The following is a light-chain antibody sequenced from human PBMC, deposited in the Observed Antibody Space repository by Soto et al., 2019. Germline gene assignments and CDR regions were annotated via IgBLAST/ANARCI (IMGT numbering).Light chain of an antibody. CDR2: EVS. Sequence: QSVLTQPASVSGSLGQSITISCTGTSSDVGAYNYVSWYQQQPGKAPKLMISEVSNRPSGVSNRFSGSKSGNTASLIISGLQAEDEADYYCCSFTSITTYVFGTGTK. CDR3: CSFTSITTYV. J-gene: IGLJ1*01. CDR1: SSDVGAYNY. V-gene: IGLV2-14*01.